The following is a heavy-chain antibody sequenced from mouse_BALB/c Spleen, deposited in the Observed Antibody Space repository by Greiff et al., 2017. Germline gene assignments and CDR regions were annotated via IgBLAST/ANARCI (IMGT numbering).Heavy chain of an antibody. Sequence: QVQLQQSGAELMKPGASVKISCKATGYTFSSYWIEWVKQRPGHGLEWIGEILPGSGSTNYNEKFKGKATFTADTSSNTAYMQLSSLTSEDSAVYYCARGGDYGGCAYWGQGTLVTVSA. J-gene: IGHJ3*01. D-gene: IGHD2-4*01. V-gene: IGHV1-9*01. CDR2: ILPGSGST. CDR3: ARGGDYGGCAY. CDR1: GYTFSSYW.